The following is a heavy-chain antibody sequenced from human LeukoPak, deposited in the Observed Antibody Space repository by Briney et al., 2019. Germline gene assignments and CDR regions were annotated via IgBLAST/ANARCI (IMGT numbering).Heavy chain of an antibody. CDR1: GGTFSSYA. V-gene: IGHV1-69*13. J-gene: IGHJ4*02. D-gene: IGHD2-15*01. CDR3: ARGQSVVVAATPYYFDY. Sequence: GASVKVSCKASGGTFSSYAISWVRQAPGQGLEWMGGIIPIFGTANYAQKFQGRVTITADESTSTAYMELSSLRSEDTTVYYCARGQSVVVAATPYYFDYRGQGTLVTVSS. CDR2: IIPIFGTA.